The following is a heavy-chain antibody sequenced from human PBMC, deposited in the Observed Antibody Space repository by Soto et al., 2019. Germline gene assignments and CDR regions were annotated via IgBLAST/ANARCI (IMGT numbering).Heavy chain of an antibody. CDR1: GVSVSTXXXX. CDR3: AETTISYHDFLTGYYDRXXXSYGMAV. D-gene: IGHD3-9*01. Sequence: ETLSLTCTVSGVSVSTXXXXXGWIRQSPGKGLEWIGSIYDGGRTXYNPSLKSRVTXSVDTSKTQFSLRLSSVTAAHPAVYXXAETTISYHDFLTGYYDRXXXSYGMAVWGPGTTVTVSS. V-gene: IGHV4-39*01. CDR2: IYDGGRT. J-gene: IGHJ6*02.